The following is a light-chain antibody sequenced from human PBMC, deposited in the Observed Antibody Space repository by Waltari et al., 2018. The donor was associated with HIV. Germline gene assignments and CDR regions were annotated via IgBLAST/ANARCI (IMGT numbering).Light chain of an antibody. Sequence: QSVLTQPPSASATPGQRVTLSCSGSSSNIGSNPVNWYQQPPGTAPKLLIYSNNQRPAGVPDRCSGSKSGTSASLAISGLQSEDEADYYCATWDDSLNGRWVFGGGTKLTVL. CDR1: SSNIGSNP. V-gene: IGLV1-44*01. J-gene: IGLJ3*02. CDR2: SNN. CDR3: ATWDDSLNGRWV.